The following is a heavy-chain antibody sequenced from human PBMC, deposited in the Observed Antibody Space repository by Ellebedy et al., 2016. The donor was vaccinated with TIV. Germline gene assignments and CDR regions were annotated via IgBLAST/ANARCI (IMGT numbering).Heavy chain of an antibody. CDR3: AKEPVRGYSYGYQTDSRPFES. D-gene: IGHD5-18*01. CDR2: ISYDGRNK. CDR1: GFTVSSYG. J-gene: IGHJ4*02. V-gene: IGHV3-30*18. Sequence: GESLKISCAASGFTVSSYGMHWVRQAPRKGLEWVAVISYDGRNKYSADSVKGRFTISRDNSKNTLYLQMNSLRAEDTAVYYCAKEPVRGYSYGYQTDSRPFESWGQGTLLTVSS.